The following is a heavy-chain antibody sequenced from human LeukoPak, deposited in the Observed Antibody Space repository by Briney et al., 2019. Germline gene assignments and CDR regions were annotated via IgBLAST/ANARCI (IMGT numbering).Heavy chain of an antibody. D-gene: IGHD3-16*01. V-gene: IGHV3-53*01. CDR1: GFIINSEY. CDR2: IYRGDAT. Sequence: GGSLRLSCAASGFIINSEYMSWVRQAPGKGLEWVSVIYRGDATYCTESVKGRFAISRDTSKNTLYLQMNSLRAEDTAMYYCVREIGNSGNYDWGQGILVTVSS. CDR3: VREIGNSGNYD. J-gene: IGHJ4*02.